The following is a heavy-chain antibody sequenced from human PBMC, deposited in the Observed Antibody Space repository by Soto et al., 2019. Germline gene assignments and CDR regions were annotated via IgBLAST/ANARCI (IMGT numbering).Heavy chain of an antibody. D-gene: IGHD3-3*01. CDR3: ARDGGLEWLLYGPYYYYGMDV. J-gene: IGHJ6*02. V-gene: IGHV1-18*01. CDR2: ISAYNGNT. Sequence: ASVKVSCKASGYTFTSYGISWVRHAPGQGLEWMGWISAYNGNTNYAQKLQGRVTMTTDTSTSTAYMELRSLRSDDTAVYYCARDGGLEWLLYGPYYYYGMDVWGQGTTVTVS. CDR1: GYTFTSYG.